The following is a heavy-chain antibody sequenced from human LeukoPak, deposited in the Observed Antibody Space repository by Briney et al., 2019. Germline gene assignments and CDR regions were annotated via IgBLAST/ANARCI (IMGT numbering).Heavy chain of an antibody. D-gene: IGHD5-24*01. CDR1: GGTFSSYA. CDR2: IIPIFGTA. V-gene: IGHV1-69*13. Sequence: ASVKVSCKASGGTFSSYAISWVRQAPGQGLEWMGGIIPIFGTANYAQKFQGRVTITADESTSTAYMELSSLRSEDTAVYYCATTLIEMSTILGDYWGQGTLVTVSS. J-gene: IGHJ4*02. CDR3: ATTLIEMSTILGDY.